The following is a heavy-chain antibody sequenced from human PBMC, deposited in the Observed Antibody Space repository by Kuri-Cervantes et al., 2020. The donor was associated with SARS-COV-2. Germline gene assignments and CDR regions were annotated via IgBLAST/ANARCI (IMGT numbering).Heavy chain of an antibody. CDR1: GFTFSSYE. V-gene: IGHV3-48*03. D-gene: IGHD4-17*01. J-gene: IGHJ4*02. CDR2: ISSSGSTI. Sequence: GGSLRLSCAASGFTFSSYEMNWVRQAPGKGLEWVSYISSSGSTIYYADSAKGRFTISRDNAKNLLYLQMNSLRAEDTAVYYCARAPTVTLDYWGQGTLVTVSS. CDR3: ARAPTVTLDY.